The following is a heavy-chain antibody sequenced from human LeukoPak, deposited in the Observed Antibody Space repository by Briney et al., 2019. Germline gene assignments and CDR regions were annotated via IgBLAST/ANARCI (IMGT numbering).Heavy chain of an antibody. CDR2: ISGSGTST. D-gene: IGHD1-1*01. V-gene: IGHV3-23*01. CDR3: AKGHSEDGTGFDC. Sequence: PGGSLRLSCAASGFTFSTYAMSWVRQAPGKGLQWVSAISGSGTSTYYTDSVKGRSTISRDNSKNTMFLQMSSLRAEDTAVYYCAKGHSEDGTGFDCWGQGTLVTVSS. CDR1: GFTFSTYA. J-gene: IGHJ4*02.